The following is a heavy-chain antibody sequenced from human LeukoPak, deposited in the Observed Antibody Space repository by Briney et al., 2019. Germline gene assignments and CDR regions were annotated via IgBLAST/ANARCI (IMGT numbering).Heavy chain of an antibody. D-gene: IGHD3-22*01. V-gene: IGHV3-33*01. CDR1: GFNFRNYD. Sequence: GRSLRLSCAASGFNFRNYDMHWVRQAPGKGLEWVASIRSDASNKYYADSVKGRFTISRDNAKNTLFLQMNSPRAEDTAVYYCARAYYFDTTGHDSDALDIWGRGTMVTVSS. J-gene: IGHJ3*02. CDR3: ARAYYFDTTGHDSDALDI. CDR2: IRSDASNK.